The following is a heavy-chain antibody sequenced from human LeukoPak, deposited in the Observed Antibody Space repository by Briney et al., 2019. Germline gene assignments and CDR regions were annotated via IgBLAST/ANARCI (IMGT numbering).Heavy chain of an antibody. D-gene: IGHD5-12*01. V-gene: IGHV1-69*13. CDR3: ARDGGGGGYDTNYYYYMDV. CDR2: IIPIFGTA. CDR1: GGTFSSYA. J-gene: IGHJ6*03. Sequence: GASVKVSCKASGGTFSSYAISWVRRAPGQGLEWMGGIIPIFGTANYAQKFQGRVTITADESTSTAYMELSSLRSEDTAVYYCARDGGGGGYDTNYYYYMDVWGKGTTVTISS.